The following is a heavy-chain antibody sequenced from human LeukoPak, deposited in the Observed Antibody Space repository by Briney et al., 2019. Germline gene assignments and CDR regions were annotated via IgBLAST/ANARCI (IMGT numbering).Heavy chain of an antibody. CDR3: ARDSRYTMDV. CDR1: GFTFSSFW. V-gene: IGHV3-74*01. CDR2: IYSDGSNT. Sequence: GGSLRLSCVASGFTFSSFWMYWVRQAPGKGLVWVSRIYSDGSNTIYADSVKGRFTISRDNAKNTLYLQMNSLRAEDTAVYYCARDSRYTMDVWGQGTTVTVSS. D-gene: IGHD3-16*02. J-gene: IGHJ6*02.